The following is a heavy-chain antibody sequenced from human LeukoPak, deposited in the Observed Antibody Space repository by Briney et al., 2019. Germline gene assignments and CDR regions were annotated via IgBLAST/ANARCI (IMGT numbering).Heavy chain of an antibody. Sequence: SETLSLTCTVSGGSISSSSYCWGWIRQPPGKGLEWIGSIYYSGSTYYNPSLKSRVTISVDTSKNQFSLKLSSVTAADTAVYYCARRRSMITFGGVIDRWGQGTLVTVSS. D-gene: IGHD3-16*01. J-gene: IGHJ5*02. CDR1: GGSISSSSYC. CDR2: IYYSGST. CDR3: ARRRSMITFGGVIDR. V-gene: IGHV4-39*01.